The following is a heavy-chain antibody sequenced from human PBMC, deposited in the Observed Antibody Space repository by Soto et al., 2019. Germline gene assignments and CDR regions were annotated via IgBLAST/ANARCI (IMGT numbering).Heavy chain of an antibody. CDR3: ARLTEAVTTFVY. CDR2: INQGGSVK. V-gene: IGHV3-7*03. Sequence: GGSLRRSCEASGFALSPYWMSWVRQAPGNGLEWVASINQGGSVKHYVDSVRGRFTISRDNAKISLFLQMNSLSAEDTAVYFCARLTEAVTTFVYWGQGTPVTVSS. CDR1: GFALSPYW. J-gene: IGHJ4*02. D-gene: IGHD1-1*01.